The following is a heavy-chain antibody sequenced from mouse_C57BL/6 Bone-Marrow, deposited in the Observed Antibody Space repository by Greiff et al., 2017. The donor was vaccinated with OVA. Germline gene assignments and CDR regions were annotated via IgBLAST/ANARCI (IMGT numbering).Heavy chain of an antibody. CDR2: INPNNGGT. CDR1: GYTFTYYN. CDR3: ARVGLPPYYFDY. D-gene: IGHD3-1*01. J-gene: IGHJ2*01. Sequence: VQLQQSGPELVKPGASVKIPCKASGYTFTYYNMDWVKQSHGKSLEWIGDINPNNGGTIYNQKFKGKATLTVDKSSSTAYMELRSLTSEDTAVYYCARVGLPPYYFDYWGQGTTLTVSS. V-gene: IGHV1-18*01.